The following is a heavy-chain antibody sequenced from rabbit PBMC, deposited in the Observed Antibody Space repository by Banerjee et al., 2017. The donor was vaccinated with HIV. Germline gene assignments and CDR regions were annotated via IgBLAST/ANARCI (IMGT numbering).Heavy chain of an antibody. D-gene: IGHD6-1*01. J-gene: IGHJ4*01. CDR2: IYAGSSGST. Sequence: QEQLVESGGGLVQPEGSLTLTCTASGFSFSSSYYMCWVRQAPGKGLEWIACIYAGSSGSTYYASWAKGRFTISKTSSTTVTLQMTSLTASDTATYFCARERYAGYAGYGYAMDYFNLWGPGTLVTVS. CDR1: GFSFSSSYY. V-gene: IGHV1S45*01. CDR3: ARERYAGYAGYGYAMDYFNL.